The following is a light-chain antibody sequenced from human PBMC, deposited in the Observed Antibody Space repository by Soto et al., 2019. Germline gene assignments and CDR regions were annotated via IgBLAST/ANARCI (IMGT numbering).Light chain of an antibody. CDR3: QQYNNWPPWT. V-gene: IGKV3-15*01. J-gene: IGKJ1*01. CDR2: GTF. Sequence: KMSAGTVSLTKGERATLSYRAIQSVSSSYLAWYQQKPGQAPRLLIHGTFTRATGIPARFSGSGSGTEFTLTISTLQSEDFAVYYCQQYNNWPPWTFGQGAKVAIK. CDR1: QSVSSSY.